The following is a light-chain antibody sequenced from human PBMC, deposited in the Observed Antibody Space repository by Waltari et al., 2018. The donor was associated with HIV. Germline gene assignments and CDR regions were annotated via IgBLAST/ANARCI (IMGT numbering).Light chain of an antibody. Sequence: EIVLTQSPATLSLSPGERATLSCRASQSVSSSLAWYQQKPGQAPRLLIYDASNRATGIPARFSSSGAGTDFTLTISSLEPEDIAVYYCQRRSNPFTFGPGTKVDIK. V-gene: IGKV3-11*01. CDR1: QSVSSS. CDR3: QRRSNPFT. J-gene: IGKJ3*01. CDR2: DAS.